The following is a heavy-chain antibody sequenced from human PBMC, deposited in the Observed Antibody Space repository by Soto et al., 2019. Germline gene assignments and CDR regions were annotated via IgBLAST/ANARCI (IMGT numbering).Heavy chain of an antibody. Sequence: GGSLRLSCAASGFTFDDYAMHWVRQAPGKGLEWVSAISGSGGSTYYADSVKGRFTISRDNSKNTLYLQMNSLRAEDTAVYYCAKGRQQLVPDYYYGMDVWGQGTTVTVSS. D-gene: IGHD6-13*01. CDR1: GFTFDDYA. CDR3: AKGRQQLVPDYYYGMDV. J-gene: IGHJ6*02. CDR2: ISGSGGST. V-gene: IGHV3-23*01.